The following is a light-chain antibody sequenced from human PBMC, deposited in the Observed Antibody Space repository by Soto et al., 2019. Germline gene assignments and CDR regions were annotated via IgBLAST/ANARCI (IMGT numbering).Light chain of an antibody. Sequence: DIQMTQSPSTLSASVGDRVTITCRASQSLSSWLAWSQQKPGKVPKLLIYKASSLASGVPSRFSGSGSVTEFHLTIISLQADDFAPYYYQQYNSYSLFTFSSATTVDI. CDR1: QSLSSW. CDR2: KAS. V-gene: IGKV1-5*03. J-gene: IGKJ3*01. CDR3: QQYNSYSLFT.